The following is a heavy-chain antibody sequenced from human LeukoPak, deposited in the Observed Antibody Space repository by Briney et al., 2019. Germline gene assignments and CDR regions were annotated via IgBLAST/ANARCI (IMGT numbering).Heavy chain of an antibody. J-gene: IGHJ6*02. CDR1: GGSISSGSYY. CDR3: ARNSGYSSSWYLKFGMDV. D-gene: IGHD6-13*01. Sequence: SETLSLTCTVSGGSISSGSYYWSWIRQPAGKGLEWIGRIYTSGSTNYNPSLKSRVTISVDTSKNQFSLKLSSVTAADTAVYYCARNSGYSSSWYLKFGMDVWGQGTTVTVSS. CDR2: IYTSGST. V-gene: IGHV4-61*02.